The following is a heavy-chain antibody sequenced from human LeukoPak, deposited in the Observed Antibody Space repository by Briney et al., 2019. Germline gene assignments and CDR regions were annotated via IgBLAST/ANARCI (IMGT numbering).Heavy chain of an antibody. Sequence: ASVKVSCKASGSTFTGYYMHWVRQAPGQGLEWMGWINPNSGGTDYAQKFQGRVTMTRDTSLSTAYMELSRLRSDDTAVYYCTRATSVVVPAADHYYYGMDVWGRGTTVTVSS. V-gene: IGHV1-2*02. D-gene: IGHD2-2*01. CDR3: TRATSVVVPAADHYYYGMDV. CDR1: GSTFTGYY. CDR2: INPNSGGT. J-gene: IGHJ6*02.